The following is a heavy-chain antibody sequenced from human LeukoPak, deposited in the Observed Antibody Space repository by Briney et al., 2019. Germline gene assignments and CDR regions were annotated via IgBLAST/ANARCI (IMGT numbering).Heavy chain of an antibody. CDR3: ARVGTGLRFLEWLLYNWFDP. V-gene: IGHV1-18*01. CDR1: GYTFTSYG. J-gene: IGHJ5*02. Sequence: ASVKVSCKASGYTFTSYGISWVRQAPGQGLEWMGWISAYSGNTNYAQKLQGRVTMTTDTSTSTAYMELRSLRSDDTAVYYCARVGTGLRFLEWLLYNWFDPWGQGTLVTVSS. CDR2: ISAYSGNT. D-gene: IGHD3-3*01.